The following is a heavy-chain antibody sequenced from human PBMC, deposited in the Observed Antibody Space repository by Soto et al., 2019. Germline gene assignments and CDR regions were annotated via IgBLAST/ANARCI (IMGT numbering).Heavy chain of an antibody. J-gene: IGHJ4*02. CDR1: GGSISSYY. Sequence: SETLSLTCTVSGGSISSYYWSWIRQPPGKGLEWIGYIHYSGSTNYNPSLKSRVTISVDTSKNQFSLKLCSVTAADTAVYYCARLERITIFGVVRDYWGQGTLVTVSS. CDR3: ARLERITIFGVVRDY. V-gene: IGHV4-59*12. CDR2: IHYSGST. D-gene: IGHD3-3*01.